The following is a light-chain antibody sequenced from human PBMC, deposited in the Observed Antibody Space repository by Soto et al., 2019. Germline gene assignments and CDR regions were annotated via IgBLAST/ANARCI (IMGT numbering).Light chain of an antibody. V-gene: IGKV1-39*01. Sequence: DIPMTQSPSSLSASVGARAPITCRASQTISNYLNWYQQKQGKAPKLLVYAASSLHSGVPSRFSGSGSGTEFTLTISSLQPEDFATYYCQQSYSTPLTFGGGTKVDIK. J-gene: IGKJ4*01. CDR3: QQSYSTPLT. CDR2: AAS. CDR1: QTISNY.